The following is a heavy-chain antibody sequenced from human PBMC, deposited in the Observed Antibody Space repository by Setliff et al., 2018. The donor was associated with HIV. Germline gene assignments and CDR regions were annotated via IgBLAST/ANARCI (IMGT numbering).Heavy chain of an antibody. D-gene: IGHD3-16*01. CDR1: GGRFSNYG. CDR3: ARDRAEADVGGGVRGPTYFCDY. J-gene: IGHJ4*02. CDR2: IIPIFGTT. V-gene: IGHV1-69*13. Sequence: ASVKVSCKASGGRFSNYGISWVRQAPGQGLEWMGGIIPIFGTTNYAQMFQGRVTMTADESTSTAYMELSSLRPDDTAIYYCARDRAEADVGGGVRGPTYFCDYWGQGTLVTVSS.